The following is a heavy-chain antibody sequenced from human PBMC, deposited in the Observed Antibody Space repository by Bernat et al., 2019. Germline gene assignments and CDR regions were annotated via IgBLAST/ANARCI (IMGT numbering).Heavy chain of an antibody. D-gene: IGHD3-3*01. Sequence: QVQLLESGGGLVKPGGSLRLSCAASGFTFSDYYMSWIRQAPGKGLEWFSFFSSSSSYTNYADPGKGRFTISRENAKNSLYLQMNSLRAEDTAVYYCARVDFYDFWSGYSIWGQGTLVTVSS. CDR1: GFTFSDYY. CDR2: FSSSSSYT. V-gene: IGHV3-11*06. J-gene: IGHJ4*02. CDR3: ARVDFYDFWSGYSI.